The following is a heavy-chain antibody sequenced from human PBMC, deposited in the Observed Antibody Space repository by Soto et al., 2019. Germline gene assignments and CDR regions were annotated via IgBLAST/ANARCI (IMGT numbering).Heavy chain of an antibody. D-gene: IGHD2-21*02. CDR1: GYSFTSYW. J-gene: IGHJ6*02. V-gene: IGHV5-51*01. CDR3: ARQFRDPYYYYGMDV. Sequence: PGQSLKISCKGSGYSFTSYWIGWVRQMPGKGLEWMGIIYPGDSDTRYSPSFQGQVTISADKSISTAYLQWSSLKASDTAMYYCARQFRDPYYYYGMDVWGPGTTVTVSS. CDR2: IYPGDSDT.